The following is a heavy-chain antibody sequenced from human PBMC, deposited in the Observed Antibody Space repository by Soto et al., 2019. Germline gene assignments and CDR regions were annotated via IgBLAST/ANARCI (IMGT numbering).Heavy chain of an antibody. CDR1: GGDFKNFI. J-gene: IGHJ6*02. D-gene: IGHD3-16*01. CDR3: SRVGSFPSSRWLYYGMEV. CDR2: VIPIFGTP. Sequence: VQLVQSGAEVRKPGSSVKVSCKASGGDFKNFIIAWVRQAPGHGLEWMGGVIPIFGTPNFVQKFQDRVTITADGATRSPYKELRRLRTEDPAVYYCSRVGSFPSSRWLYYGMEVWGPGTTVIVSS. V-gene: IGHV1-69*01.